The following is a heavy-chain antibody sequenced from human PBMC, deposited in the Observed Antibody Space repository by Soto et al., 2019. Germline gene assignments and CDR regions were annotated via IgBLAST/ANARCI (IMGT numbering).Heavy chain of an antibody. CDR2: INPNSGGT. Sequence: GASVKVSCKASGYTFTGYYMHWVRQAPGQGLEWMGWINPNSGGTNYAQKFRGWVTMTRDTSISTAYMELSRLRSDDTAVYYCARAGEWGSGYSSSWHSTNRAFDIWGQGTMVTVSS. V-gene: IGHV1-2*04. J-gene: IGHJ3*02. CDR1: GYTFTGYY. D-gene: IGHD6-13*01. CDR3: ARAGEWGSGYSSSWHSTNRAFDI.